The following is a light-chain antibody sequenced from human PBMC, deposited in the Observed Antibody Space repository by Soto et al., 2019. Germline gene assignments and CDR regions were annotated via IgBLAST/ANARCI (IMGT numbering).Light chain of an antibody. CDR3: SSYTTTSTLGV. CDR1: SSDVGGYNY. V-gene: IGLV2-14*01. J-gene: IGLJ2*01. Sequence: QSVLTQPASVSGSPGQSITLSCSGTSSDVGGYNYVSWYQQHPGKALKLMIYEVSNRPSGVSNRFSGSKSGNTASLTISGLQADDEADYYCSSYTTTSTLGVFGGGTKLTVL. CDR2: EVS.